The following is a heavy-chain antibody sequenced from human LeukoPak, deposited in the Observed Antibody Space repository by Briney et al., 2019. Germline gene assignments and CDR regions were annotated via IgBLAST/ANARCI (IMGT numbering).Heavy chain of an antibody. CDR3: ATVWFGEAYFDY. D-gene: IGHD3-10*01. Sequence: ASVKVSCKFSGYTLTELSMHWVRQAPGKGLEWMGGFDPEDGETIYAQKFQGRVTMTEDTSTDTAYMELSSLRSEDTAVYYCATVWFGEAYFDYWGQGTLVTVSS. V-gene: IGHV1-24*01. CDR1: GYTLTELS. J-gene: IGHJ4*02. CDR2: FDPEDGET.